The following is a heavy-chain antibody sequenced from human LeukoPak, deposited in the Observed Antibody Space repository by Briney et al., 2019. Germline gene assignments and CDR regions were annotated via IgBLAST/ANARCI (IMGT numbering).Heavy chain of an antibody. J-gene: IGHJ6*03. CDR3: AQTDYSPVPYYYYYMDV. Sequence: GGSLRLSCAASGFAFSSYAMSWVRQAPGKGLEWVSAISGSGGSTYYADSVKGRFTISRDNSKNTLYLQMNSLRAEDTAVYYCAQTDYSPVPYYYYYMDVWGKGTTVTVSS. CDR1: GFAFSSYA. CDR2: ISGSGGST. V-gene: IGHV3-23*01. D-gene: IGHD4-11*01.